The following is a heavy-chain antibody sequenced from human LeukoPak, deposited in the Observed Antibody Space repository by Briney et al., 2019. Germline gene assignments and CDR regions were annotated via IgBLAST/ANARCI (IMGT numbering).Heavy chain of an antibody. CDR3: SRTDCSITNCPVAMDV. CDR1: GFTFSSYS. V-gene: IGHV3-21*01. Sequence: GGSLRLSCAASGFTFSSYSMNWVRQAPGKGLEWVSSISSSSGFIYYADSVRGRFTISRDNAKNSLFLRMNSLRAEDTAVYYCSRTDCSITNCPVAMDVWGQGTTVTVSS. D-gene: IGHD2-2*01. CDR2: ISSSSGFI. J-gene: IGHJ6*02.